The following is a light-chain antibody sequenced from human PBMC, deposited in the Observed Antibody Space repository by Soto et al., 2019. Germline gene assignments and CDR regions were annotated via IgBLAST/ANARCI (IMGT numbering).Light chain of an antibody. CDR2: AVS. V-gene: IGKV1-39*01. CDR3: QQVNVYPST. J-gene: IGKJ4*01. CDR1: QSIRKY. Sequence: DIQMTQSPSSLSASIGDRVTITCRASQSIRKYLNWYQQKPGKAPSLLIYAVSILQSGVPSRFSGYGPGTEFTLTISSLQPEDFATYYCQQVNVYPSTFGGGTKVDIK.